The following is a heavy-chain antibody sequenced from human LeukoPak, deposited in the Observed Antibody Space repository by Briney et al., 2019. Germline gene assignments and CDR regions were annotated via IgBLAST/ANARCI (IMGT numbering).Heavy chain of an antibody. CDR1: GYTFTSYY. CDR2: INPSGGST. Sequence: ASVKVSCTASGYTFTSYYMHWVRQAPGQGLEWMGIINPSGGSTSYAQKLQGRVTMTRDTSTSTVYMELSSLRSEDTAVYYCATLAHDYKDYWGQGTLVTVSS. D-gene: IGHD4-11*01. V-gene: IGHV1-46*01. J-gene: IGHJ4*02. CDR3: ATLAHDYKDY.